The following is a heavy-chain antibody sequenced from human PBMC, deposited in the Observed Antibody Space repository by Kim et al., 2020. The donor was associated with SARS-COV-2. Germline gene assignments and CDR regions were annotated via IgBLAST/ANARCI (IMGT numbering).Heavy chain of an antibody. J-gene: IGHJ3*02. CDR1: GYTFTSYG. Sequence: ASVKVSCKASGYTFTSYGISWVRQAPGQGLEWMGWISAYNGNTNYAQKLQGRVTMTTDTSTSTAYMELRSLRSDDTAVYYCARVLLRLGELSLYLSGYDAFDIWGQGTMVTVSS. CDR2: ISAYNGNT. V-gene: IGHV1-18*01. CDR3: ARVLLRLGELSLYLSGYDAFDI. D-gene: IGHD3-16*02.